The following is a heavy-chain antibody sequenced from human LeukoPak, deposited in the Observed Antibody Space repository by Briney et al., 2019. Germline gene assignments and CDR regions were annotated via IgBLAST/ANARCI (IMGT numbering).Heavy chain of an antibody. CDR2: INPNSGGT. V-gene: IGHV1-2*04. D-gene: IGHD2-2*01. CDR1: GYTFTGYY. Sequence: ASVKVSCKASGYTFTGYYMHWVRQAPGQGLEWMGWINPNSGGTNYAQKFQGWVTTTRDTSISTAYMELSRLRSDDTAVYYCARAEGPNALDYWGQGTLVTVSS. CDR3: ARAEGPNALDY. J-gene: IGHJ4*02.